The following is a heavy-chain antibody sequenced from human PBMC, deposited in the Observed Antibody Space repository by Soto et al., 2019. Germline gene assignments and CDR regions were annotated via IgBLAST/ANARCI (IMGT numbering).Heavy chain of an antibody. J-gene: IGHJ4*02. CDR1: GYTFTDYY. CDR3: ARAVSTLLYYFDC. Sequence: GASVKVSCKAYGYTFTDYYMHWVRQAPGQGLEWMGWINPNSGGTNYAQKFQGRVTMTRDTSISTAYMEVSRLRSDDTAVYYCARAVSTLLYYFDCWGQGTLVTV. CDR2: INPNSGGT. D-gene: IGHD4-17*01. V-gene: IGHV1-2*02.